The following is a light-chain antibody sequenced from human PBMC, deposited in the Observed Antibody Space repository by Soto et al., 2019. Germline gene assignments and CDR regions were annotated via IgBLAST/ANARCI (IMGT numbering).Light chain of an antibody. CDR1: SSDVGGYNY. Sequence: QSALTQPRSVSGSPGQSVTISCTGTSSDVGGYNYVSWYQQHPGKAPKLMIYDVSKRPSGVPDRFSGSKSGNTASLTISGLQAEEEADYYCCSYAGSPSYVFGTGTKVTVL. V-gene: IGLV2-11*01. CDR3: CSYAGSPSYV. CDR2: DVS. J-gene: IGLJ1*01.